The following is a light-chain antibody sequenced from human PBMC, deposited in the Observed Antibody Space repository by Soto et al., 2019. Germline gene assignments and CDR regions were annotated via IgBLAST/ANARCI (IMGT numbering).Light chain of an antibody. CDR3: QQYGSSPWT. V-gene: IGKV3-20*01. Sequence: VLTQSPGTLSLSPGERATLSCRASQSVSDTYLAWYQQKPGQAPRLLIYGASSRATGIPERFSGSGSGTDFTLTISTQEPEDFAVYYCQQYGSSPWTFGQGTKVEIK. J-gene: IGKJ1*01. CDR2: GAS. CDR1: QSVSDTY.